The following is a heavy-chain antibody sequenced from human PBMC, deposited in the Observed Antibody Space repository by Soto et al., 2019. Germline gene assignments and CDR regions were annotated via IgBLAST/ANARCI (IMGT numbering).Heavy chain of an antibody. CDR2: ISPNNDNT. V-gene: IGHV1-18*01. Sequence: QVQLVQSGAELKKPGASVKVSCKASGYTFTSYGISWVRQAPGQGLEWMAWISPNNDNTNYAQRLQGRVTMTTDTSTITVYMELRSLRSDDTAVYYCAREYSGGGMDVWGQGTTVTVSS. D-gene: IGHD2-15*01. J-gene: IGHJ6*02. CDR1: GYTFTSYG. CDR3: AREYSGGGMDV.